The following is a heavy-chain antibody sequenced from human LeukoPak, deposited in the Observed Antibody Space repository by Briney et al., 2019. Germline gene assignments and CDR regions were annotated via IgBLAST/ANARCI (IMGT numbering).Heavy chain of an antibody. V-gene: IGHV3-23*01. CDR2: ISGTSGST. J-gene: IGHJ5*02. CDR3: AKDTMVRVPYWFDP. Sequence: GGSLRLSCAASGFTFSSYAMSWVRQAPGKGLEWVSHISGTSGSTHYADSVRGRFTISRDNSENTVYLQMNSLRAEDTAVYYCAKDTMVRVPYWFDPWGQGTLVTVSS. CDR1: GFTFSSYA. D-gene: IGHD3-10*01.